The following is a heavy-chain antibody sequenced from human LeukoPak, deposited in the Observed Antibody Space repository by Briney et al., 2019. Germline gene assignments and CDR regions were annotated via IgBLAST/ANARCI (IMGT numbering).Heavy chain of an antibody. V-gene: IGHV3-7*03. D-gene: IGHD3-16*01. J-gene: IGHJ6*02. CDR1: GFTFSSYW. CDR3: ARGGGLDV. CDR2: IKQDGSEK. Sequence: GGSLRLSCAASGFTFSSYWMSWVRQAPGKGLEWVANIKQDGSEKYYVDSVKGPFTISRDNAKNSLYLQMSNLRAEDTAVYFCARGGGLDVWGQGATVTVSS.